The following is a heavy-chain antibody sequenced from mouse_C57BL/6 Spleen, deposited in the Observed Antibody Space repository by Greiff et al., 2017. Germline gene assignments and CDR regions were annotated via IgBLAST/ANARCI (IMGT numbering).Heavy chain of an antibody. CDR2: IYPSDGST. V-gene: IGHV1-78*01. CDR1: GYTFTDHT. D-gene: IGHD2-4*01. J-gene: IGHJ2*01. CDR3: ARYDLDDYDDGGFDY. Sequence: VQLQQSDAELVKPGASVKISCKASGYTFTDHTIHWMKQRPEQGLEWIGYIYPSDGSTKYNEKFKGKATLTADKSSSTAYMQLNSLTSEDSAVYFCARYDLDDYDDGGFDYWGQGTTLTVSS.